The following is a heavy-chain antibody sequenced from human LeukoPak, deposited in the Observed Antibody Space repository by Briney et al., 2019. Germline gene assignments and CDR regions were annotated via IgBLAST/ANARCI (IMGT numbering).Heavy chain of an antibody. D-gene: IGHD3-3*01. J-gene: IGHJ5*02. Sequence: SETLSLTCTVSGGSVSSGSCYWSWIRQPPGKGLEWIGYIYYSGSTNYNPSLKSRVTISVDTSKNQFSLKLSSVTAADTAVYYCARDVSGYWFDPWGQGTLVTASS. V-gene: IGHV4-61*01. CDR2: IYYSGST. CDR1: GGSVSSGSCY. CDR3: ARDVSGYWFDP.